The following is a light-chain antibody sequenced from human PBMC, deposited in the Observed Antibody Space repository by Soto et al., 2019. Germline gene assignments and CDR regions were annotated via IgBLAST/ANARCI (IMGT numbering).Light chain of an antibody. CDR2: AAS. Sequence: DIQMTQSPSLLSASVGDSVTIICRASQDIGISLAWFQQKIGEAPRSLIYAASTLQSGVPSKFRGSGSGTDFTLTINTLQPADFATYYCQQYVNYPYTFGQGSKLEIK. V-gene: IGKV1-16*02. J-gene: IGKJ2*01. CDR1: QDIGIS. CDR3: QQYVNYPYT.